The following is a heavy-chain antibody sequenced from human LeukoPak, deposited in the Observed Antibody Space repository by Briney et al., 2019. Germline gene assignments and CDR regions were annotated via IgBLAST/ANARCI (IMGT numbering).Heavy chain of an antibody. Sequence: GGSLRLSCAGSEFTFRSYSMHWVRQAPGKGLEWVSSISGSSEDIYYADSVKGRFTISRDNSKNSLYLQMKRLRAEDTALYYCARRGYHDYSGFDFWGQGTLVTVSS. CDR3: ARRGYHDYSGFDF. V-gene: IGHV3-21*01. D-gene: IGHD1-26*01. CDR2: ISGSSEDI. J-gene: IGHJ4*02. CDR1: EFTFRSYS.